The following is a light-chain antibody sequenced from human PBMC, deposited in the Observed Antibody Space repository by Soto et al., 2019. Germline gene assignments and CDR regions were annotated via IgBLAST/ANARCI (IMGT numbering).Light chain of an antibody. CDR1: QSLLHSNGYNY. CDR2: WAS. CDR3: QQYYTTPWK. J-gene: IGKJ1*01. V-gene: IGKV2-28*01. Sequence: DIVMTQSPLSLPVTPGEPASISCRSSQSLLHSNGYNYLDWYLQKPGQSPQLIYWASTPEHGVPQRLSGSGSGTDFTLTISRMQAEDVAVYYCQQYYTTPWKFGQGNNVDIK.